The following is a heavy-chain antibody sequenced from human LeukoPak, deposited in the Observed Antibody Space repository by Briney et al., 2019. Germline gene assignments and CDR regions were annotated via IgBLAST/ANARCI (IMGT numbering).Heavy chain of an antibody. CDR3: ANAGIAVAGGFDY. V-gene: IGHV3-21*01. CDR2: ISSSRSYI. J-gene: IGHJ4*02. Sequence: PGGSLRLSCTASGFTFSSYAMSWVRQAPGKGLEWVSSISSSRSYIYYADSVKGRFTISRDNAKNSLYLQMNSLRAEDTAVYYCANAGIAVAGGFDYWGQGTLVTVSS. CDR1: GFTFSSYA. D-gene: IGHD6-19*01.